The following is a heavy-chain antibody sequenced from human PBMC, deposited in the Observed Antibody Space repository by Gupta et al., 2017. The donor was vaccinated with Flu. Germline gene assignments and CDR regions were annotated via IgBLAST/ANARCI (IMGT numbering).Heavy chain of an antibody. D-gene: IGHD1-14*01. J-gene: IGHJ5*02. CDR3: ARGRNFAFDP. CDR1: GGSFSAYY. CDR2: INHVGAT. V-gene: IGHV4-34*01. Sequence: QELLQQWGAGLLKPSETLSLTCAYSGGSFSAYYWGWIRQSPQKGLEWIGEINHVGATNYNPSFKSRVTLSVDPSKSQFSLKMTSVTAADTAYYSCARGRNFAFDPWGQGALVTVSS.